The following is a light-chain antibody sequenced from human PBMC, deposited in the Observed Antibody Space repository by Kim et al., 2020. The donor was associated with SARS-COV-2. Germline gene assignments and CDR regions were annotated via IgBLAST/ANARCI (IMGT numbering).Light chain of an antibody. J-gene: IGKJ1*01. Sequence: ASVGYRVTITCRASQNISSFLAWYHQRPGTAPKLLIYKASILESGVPSTFSGRGSGTEFTLTISRLQPDDYATYYCQQYSSSPWTFGQGTKVDIK. V-gene: IGKV1-5*03. CDR3: QQYSSSPWT. CDR1: QNISSF. CDR2: KAS.